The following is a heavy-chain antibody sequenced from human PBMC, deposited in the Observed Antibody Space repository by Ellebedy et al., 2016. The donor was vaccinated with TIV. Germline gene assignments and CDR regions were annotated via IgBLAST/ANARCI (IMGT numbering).Heavy chain of an antibody. CDR1: GYTFTGYY. CDR2: INPNSGGT. Sequence: ASVKVSCXASGYTFTGYYMHWVRQAPGQGLEWMGWINPNSGGTNYAQKFQGRVTMTRDTSISTAYMELSRLRSDDTAVYYCARGTIFGVVIASFDYWGQGTLVTVSS. CDR3: ARGTIFGVVIASFDY. D-gene: IGHD3-3*01. J-gene: IGHJ4*02. V-gene: IGHV1-2*02.